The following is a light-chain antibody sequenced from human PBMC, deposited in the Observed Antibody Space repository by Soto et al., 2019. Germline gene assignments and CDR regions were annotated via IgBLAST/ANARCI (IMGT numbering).Light chain of an antibody. V-gene: IGLV8-61*01. Sequence: QAVVTQEPSFSVSPGGTVTLTCGLSSGSVSISNYPSWYQQTPGQAPRTLMYSIKTRSSGVPDRFSGSIVGNKAALTITGAQADDEADYYCVLYLGSGIWVFGGGTKVTVL. CDR2: SIK. CDR1: SGSVSISNY. J-gene: IGLJ3*02. CDR3: VLYLGSGIWV.